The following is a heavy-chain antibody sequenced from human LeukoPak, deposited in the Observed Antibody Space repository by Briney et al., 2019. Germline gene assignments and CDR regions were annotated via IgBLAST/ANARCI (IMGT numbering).Heavy chain of an antibody. V-gene: IGHV3-30-3*01. CDR1: GFNFSSYW. J-gene: IGHJ4*02. D-gene: IGHD5-12*01. CDR2: ISYDGSNK. Sequence: GGSLRLSCAASGFNFSSYWMSWVRQAPGKGLEWVAVISYDGSNKYYADSVKGRFTISRDNSKNTLYLQMNSLRAEDTAVYYCAREWLFYFDYWGQGTLVTVSS. CDR3: AREWLFYFDY.